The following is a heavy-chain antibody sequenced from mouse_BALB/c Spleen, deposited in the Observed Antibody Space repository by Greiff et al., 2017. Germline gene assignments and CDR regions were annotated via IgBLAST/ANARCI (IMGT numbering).Heavy chain of an antibody. J-gene: IGHJ1*01. D-gene: IGHD2-1*01. CDR2: ISDGGSYT. CDR1: GFTFSDYY. Sequence: EVQLVESGGGLVKPGGSLKLSCAASGFTFSDYYMHWVRQTPEKRLEWVATISDGGSYTYYPDSVKGRFTISRDNAKNNLYLQMSSLKSEDTAMYYCERVGNHPYSYWYFDVWGAGTTVTVSS. V-gene: IGHV5-4*02. CDR3: ERVGNHPYSYWYFDV.